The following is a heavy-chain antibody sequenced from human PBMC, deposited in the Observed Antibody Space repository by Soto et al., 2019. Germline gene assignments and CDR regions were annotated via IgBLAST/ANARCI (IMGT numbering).Heavy chain of an antibody. D-gene: IGHD4-17*01. J-gene: IGHJ4*02. CDR3: ATPGYGDYVFSAPDY. CDR1: GFTFSSYA. V-gene: IGHV3-23*01. CDR2: ISGSGGST. Sequence: EVQMLESGGGLVQPGGSLRLSCAASGFTFSSYAMSWVLQAPRQELEWVSAISGSGGSTYYADSVKGRFTISRDNSKNTLYLQMNSLRAEDTAVYYCATPGYGDYVFSAPDYCGQGTLVTVSS.